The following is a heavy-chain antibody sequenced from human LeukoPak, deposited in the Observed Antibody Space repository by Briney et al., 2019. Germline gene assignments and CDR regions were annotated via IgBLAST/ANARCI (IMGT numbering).Heavy chain of an antibody. Sequence: ASVKVSCKASGYTFTGCYMHWVRQAPGQGLEWMGWVNTHTGATNYAQKFQGAVTMTRDTSISTAYMELSRPRSDDTAMYYCARSGRGHVYGFFDYWGQGTLVTASS. D-gene: IGHD3-10*01. CDR1: GYTFTGCY. CDR3: ARSGRGHVYGFFDY. J-gene: IGHJ4*02. V-gene: IGHV1-2*02. CDR2: VNTHTGAT.